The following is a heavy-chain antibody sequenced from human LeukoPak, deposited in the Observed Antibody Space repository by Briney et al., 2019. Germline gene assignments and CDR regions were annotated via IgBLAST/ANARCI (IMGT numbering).Heavy chain of an antibody. CDR2: ISGSGGST. D-gene: IGHD1-1*01. Sequence: GRSLRLSCAASGFTFDDYAMHWVRHAPGKGLEWVSAISGSGGSTYYADSVKGRFTISRDNSKNTLYLQMNSLRAEDTAVYYCARTRKWNDSWGQGTLVTVSS. CDR3: ARTRKWNDS. V-gene: IGHV3-23*01. J-gene: IGHJ4*02. CDR1: GFTFDDYA.